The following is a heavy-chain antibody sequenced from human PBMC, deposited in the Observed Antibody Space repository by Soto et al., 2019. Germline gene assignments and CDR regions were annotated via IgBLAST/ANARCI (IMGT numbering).Heavy chain of an antibody. D-gene: IGHD3-10*01. Sequence: SETLSLTCSVSGGSITSFYWSWIRQAPGQGLEWIGRIYFSGSSNYNPSFKSRVTLSGDTSKNHFSLKLTSVTAADTAAYYCARDSYYYANGNLGPAAFDIWGQGTLVTVSS. CDR2: IYFSGSS. V-gene: IGHV4-59*01. CDR1: GGSITSFY. CDR3: ARDSYYYANGNLGPAAFDI. J-gene: IGHJ3*02.